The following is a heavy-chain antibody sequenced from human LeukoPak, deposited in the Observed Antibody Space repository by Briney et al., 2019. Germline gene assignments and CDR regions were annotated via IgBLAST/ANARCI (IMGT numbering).Heavy chain of an antibody. V-gene: IGHV3-64D*09. J-gene: IGHJ1*01. CDR2: ISTNSGST. D-gene: IGHD2-21*02. CDR3: VKAQTVVVTAVLSD. CDR1: GFTFSGYA. Sequence: PGGSLKLSGSASGFTFSGYAMHWVRQAPGKGLEYVSAISTNSGSTYYADLVKGRLTISRDNSKNTMYLQMSSLRAEDTAVYYCVKAQTVVVTAVLSDWGQGTLVTVSS.